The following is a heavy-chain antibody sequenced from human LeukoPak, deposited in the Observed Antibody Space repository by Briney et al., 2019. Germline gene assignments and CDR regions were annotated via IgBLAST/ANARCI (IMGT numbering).Heavy chain of an antibody. D-gene: IGHD1/OR15-1a*01. V-gene: IGHV1-2*02. J-gene: IGHJ4*02. Sequence: ASVKVSCKASGYTFTGYYMHWVRQAPGQGLEWMGWINPNSGGTNYAQKFQGRVTMTRDTSISTAYMELSRLRSDDTAVYYCARFKANKGKSRHIDYWGQGTLVTVSS. CDR1: GYTFTGYY. CDR3: ARFKANKGKSRHIDY. CDR2: INPNSGGT.